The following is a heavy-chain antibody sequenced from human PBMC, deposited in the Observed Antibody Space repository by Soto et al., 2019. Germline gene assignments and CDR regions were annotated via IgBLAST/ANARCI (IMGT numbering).Heavy chain of an antibody. CDR1: GFTFSGHW. CDR2: INTDGGSS. CDR3: AREAGYCSRTSCYRRAFDT. J-gene: IGHJ3*02. Sequence: EVQLVESGGDLVQPGGSLSPSCAASGFTFSGHWMHWVRQVPGKGLEWVSRINTDGGSSAYADSVKGRFTISRDNAKNTLYLQMNGLRAEDTAVYYCAREAGYCSRTSCYRRAFDTWGQGTTVTVSS. V-gene: IGHV3-74*03. D-gene: IGHD2-2*01.